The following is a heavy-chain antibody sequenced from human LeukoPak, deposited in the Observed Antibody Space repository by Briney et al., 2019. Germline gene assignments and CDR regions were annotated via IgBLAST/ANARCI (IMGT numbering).Heavy chain of an antibody. CDR3: ARVFFTMVRGVKTYYFDY. CDR1: GFTFSDYW. CDR2: ISSSSSYI. D-gene: IGHD3-10*01. V-gene: IGHV3-21*01. J-gene: IGHJ4*02. Sequence: GGSLRLSCAASGFTFSDYWIRWVRQAPGKGLEWVSSISSSSSYIYYADSVKGRFTISRDNAKNSLYLQMNSLRAEDTAVYYCARVFFTMVRGVKTYYFDYWGQGTLVTVSS.